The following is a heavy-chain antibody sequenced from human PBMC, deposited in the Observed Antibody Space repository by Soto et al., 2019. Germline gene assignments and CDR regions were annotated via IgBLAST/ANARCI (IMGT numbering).Heavy chain of an antibody. CDR1: GFTFSSYA. CDR3: AKDRYGDTGLFDY. Sequence: EVQLLESGGGLVQPGGSLRLSCAASGFTFSSYAMSWVRQAPGKGLEWVSAISGSGGSTYYADSGKGRFTISRDNSKNTLYLKMNSLRAEATAVYYCAKDRYGDTGLFDYWGQGTLVTVSS. CDR2: ISGSGGST. J-gene: IGHJ4*02. V-gene: IGHV3-23*01. D-gene: IGHD4-17*01.